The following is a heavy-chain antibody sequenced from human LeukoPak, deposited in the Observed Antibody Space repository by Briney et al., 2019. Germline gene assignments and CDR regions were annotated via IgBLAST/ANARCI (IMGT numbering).Heavy chain of an antibody. CDR2: ISSSSSYI. J-gene: IGHJ4*02. CDR1: GFTFSSYS. CDR3: AGTYGDGSSDFDY. Sequence: GGSLRLSCAASGFTFSSYSMNWVRQAPGKGLEWVSSISSSSSYIYYADSVKGRFTISRDNAKTSLYLQMNSLRAEDTAVYYCAGTYGDGSSDFDYWGQGTLVTVSS. D-gene: IGHD4-17*01. V-gene: IGHV3-21*01.